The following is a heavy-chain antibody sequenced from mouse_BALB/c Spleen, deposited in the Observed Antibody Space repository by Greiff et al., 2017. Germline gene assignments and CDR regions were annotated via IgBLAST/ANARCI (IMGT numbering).Heavy chain of an antibody. J-gene: IGHJ3*01. CDR2: IYPSDSYT. CDR3: TRELGFAY. V-gene: IGHV1-69*02. Sequence: LQQPGAELVRPGASVKLSCKASGYTFTSYWINWVKQRPGQGLEWIGNIYPSDSYTNYNQKFKDKATLTVDKSSSTAYMQLSSPTSEDSAVYYCTRELGFAYWGQGTLVTVSA. D-gene: IGHD4-1*01. CDR1: GYTFTSYW.